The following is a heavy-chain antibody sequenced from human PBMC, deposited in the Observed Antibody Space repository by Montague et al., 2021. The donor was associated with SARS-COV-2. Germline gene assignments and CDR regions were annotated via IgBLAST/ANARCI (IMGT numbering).Heavy chain of an antibody. CDR1: GFTFSTYA. V-gene: IGHV3-21*01. J-gene: IGHJ6*02. D-gene: IGHD2-21*01. Sequence: SLRLSCAASGFTFSTYAIHWVRQAPGKGLEWVSGISWNSNKIGYAESVKGRFTGSRDNAKNSLYLQMNSLRVEDTAIYYCARDRDWDDWCGMDVWGQGTTVTVSS. CDR2: ISWNSNKI. CDR3: ARDRDWDDWCGMDV.